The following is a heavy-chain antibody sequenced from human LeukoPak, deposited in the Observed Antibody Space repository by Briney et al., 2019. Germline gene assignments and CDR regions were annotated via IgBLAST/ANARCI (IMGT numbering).Heavy chain of an antibody. J-gene: IGHJ3*02. CDR2: TYYRSKWYN. Sequence: SQTLSLTCAISGDSVSSNSAAWNWIRQSPSRGLEWLGRTYYRSKWYNDYAVSVKSRITINPDTSKNQFSLQLNSVTPEDTAVYYCARDWRGPLQYCSGGSCYRNAFDIWGQGTMVTVSS. D-gene: IGHD2-15*01. CDR3: ARDWRGPLQYCSGGSCYRNAFDI. V-gene: IGHV6-1*01. CDR1: GDSVSSNSAA.